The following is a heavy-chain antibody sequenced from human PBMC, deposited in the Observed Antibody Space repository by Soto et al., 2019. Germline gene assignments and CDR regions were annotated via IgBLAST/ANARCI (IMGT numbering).Heavy chain of an antibody. CDR1: GFSLSSTRVA. J-gene: IGHJ4*02. CDR2: IYWDDDK. Sequence: QITLKESGPTLVKPTQTLTLTCTFSGFSLSSTRVAVGWIRQPPGKALEWLALIYWDDDKRYSPFLKSRLTITKDTSKNQVVITMTNMDPVDTATYYCAHSVVAGLGYYFAYWGQGTLVSVSS. CDR3: AHSVVAGLGYYFAY. V-gene: IGHV2-5*02. D-gene: IGHD6-19*01.